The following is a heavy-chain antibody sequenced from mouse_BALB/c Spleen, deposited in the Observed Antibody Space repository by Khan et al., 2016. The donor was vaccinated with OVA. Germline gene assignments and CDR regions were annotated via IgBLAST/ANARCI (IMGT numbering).Heavy chain of an antibody. Sequence: VQLQQSGPELVKPGASVKMSCKASGYTFTSYVMHWVKQKPGQGLEWIGYINPYNDGTKYNEKFKGKATLTSDQSSSTSYMQLSSLTSEYSAVYYCARSTYYGNPYAMDYWGQGTSVTVSS. D-gene: IGHD2-10*01. CDR2: INPYNDGT. CDR3: ARSTYYGNPYAMDY. CDR1: GYTFTSYV. J-gene: IGHJ4*01. V-gene: IGHV1S136*01.